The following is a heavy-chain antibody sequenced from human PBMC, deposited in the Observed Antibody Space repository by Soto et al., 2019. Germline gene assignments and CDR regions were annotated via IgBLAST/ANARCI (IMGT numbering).Heavy chain of an antibody. D-gene: IGHD7-27*01. CDR1: GFTSGKYA. CDR3: TNDGVAANRGGDALDI. Sequence: EVHLLESGGGLVQPGGSLTLTCIVSGFTSGKYAMSWVRQAPGKGLEWVSEIGGGGEYTNYADSVRGRFTMSRDNSKKTLYLHMSCLNVKDTAVYYCTNDGVAANRGGDALDIWGQGTVVTVSS. J-gene: IGHJ3*02. CDR2: IGGGGEYT. V-gene: IGHV3-23*01.